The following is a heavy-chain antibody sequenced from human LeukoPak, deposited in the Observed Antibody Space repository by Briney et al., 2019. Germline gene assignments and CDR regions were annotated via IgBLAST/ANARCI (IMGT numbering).Heavy chain of an antibody. CDR2: IKQDGSEK. J-gene: IGHJ4*02. V-gene: IGHV3-7*01. CDR3: ARPTLLRYFDWLLYQRPASFYFDY. CDR1: GSTFSSYW. Sequence: PGGSLRLSCAASGSTFSSYWMSWVRQAPGKGLEWVANIKQDGSEKYYVDSVKGRFTISRDNAKNSLYLQMNSLRAEDTAVYYCARPTLLRYFDWLLYQRPASFYFDYWGQGTLVTVSS. D-gene: IGHD3-9*01.